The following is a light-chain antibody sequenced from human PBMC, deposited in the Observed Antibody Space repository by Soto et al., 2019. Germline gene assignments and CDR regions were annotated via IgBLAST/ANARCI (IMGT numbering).Light chain of an antibody. CDR2: GAS. CDR1: QSVSTY. V-gene: IGKV1-39*01. CDR3: QQYDNLPLT. J-gene: IGKJ4*01. Sequence: DIQMTQSPSSLSASVGDRVTITCRTRQSVSTYLNWYQQKPGKAPKLLIYGASSLQSGVPSRFSGSGSGTEFNLTISSLQPEDFATYYCQQYDNLPLTFGGGTKVDI.